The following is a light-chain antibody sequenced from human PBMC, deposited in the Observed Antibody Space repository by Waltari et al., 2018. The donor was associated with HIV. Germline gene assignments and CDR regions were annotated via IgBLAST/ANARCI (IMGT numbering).Light chain of an antibody. J-gene: IGLJ3*02. CDR1: SSDVGGYNY. V-gene: IGLV2-14*03. Sequence: ALTQPDSVSGSPGQSITISCTGTSSDVGGYNYVSWYQRHPGKAPKLIIYDVSNRPSGVSNRFSGSKSGNRASLTISGLQAEDEADYYCSSYTSSSTRVFGGGTTVTVL. CDR3: SSYTSSSTRV. CDR2: DVS.